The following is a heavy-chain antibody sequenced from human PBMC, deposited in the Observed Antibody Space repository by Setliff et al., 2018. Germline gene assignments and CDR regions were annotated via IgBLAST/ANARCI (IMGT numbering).Heavy chain of an antibody. J-gene: IGHJ4*02. Sequence: GGSLRLSCVASGFTFTDYAMSWVRQAPGKGLEWVSTIYRGDRSTFYADSVQGRFIIFRDGSKNTLYLQMDSLRGEDTAVYYCAKPRLELRWGFKYWGQGTPITVSS. CDR1: GFTFTDYA. D-gene: IGHD1-7*01. CDR2: IYRGDRST. V-gene: IGHV3-23*03. CDR3: AKPRLELRWGFKY.